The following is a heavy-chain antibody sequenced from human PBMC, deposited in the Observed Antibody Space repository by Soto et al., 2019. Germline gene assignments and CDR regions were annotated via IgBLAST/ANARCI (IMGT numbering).Heavy chain of an antibody. CDR3: ARGSSIAGLYYGMDV. J-gene: IGHJ6*02. CDR2: NYYSGIT. CDR1: GGSISSGGYY. D-gene: IGHD6-6*01. V-gene: IGHV4-31*03. Sequence: SETLSLTCTVSGGSISSGGYYWTWIRQHPGKGLEWIGYNYYSGITYYNPSLKSRVTISLVTSKNQFSLKLSSATAADTAVYYCARGSSIAGLYYGMDVWGQGTTVTVSS.